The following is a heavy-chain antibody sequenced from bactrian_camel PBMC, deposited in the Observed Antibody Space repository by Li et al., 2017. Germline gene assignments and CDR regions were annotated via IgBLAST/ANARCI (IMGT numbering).Heavy chain of an antibody. Sequence: HVQLVESGEGSVQPGGSLRLSCAASAFTLGTYCMAWFRQAPGSEREGVASEDNDGTRRYADSVKGRFTISKDSAKNTLYLQMNSLKPEDTAMYYCASSHPTMPSDCTLNTTLDYWGQGTQVTVS. CDR2: EDNDGTR. D-gene: IGHD1*01. J-gene: IGHJ4*01. V-gene: IGHV3S26*01. CDR1: AFTLGTYC. CDR3: ASSHPTMPSDCTLNTTLDY.